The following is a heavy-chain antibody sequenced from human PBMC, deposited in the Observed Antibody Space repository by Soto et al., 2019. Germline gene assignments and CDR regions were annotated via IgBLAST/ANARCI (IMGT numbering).Heavy chain of an antibody. Sequence: QVQLQESGPGLVKPSGTLSLTCAVSGDSVSSPYYWCWVRQPPGKGLEWIGEVFHTGTTSYNPSLRSRVTISMDKSNNQFSLDLISVTAADTAVYYCARSAGWYAVHSWGPGTPVIVSS. CDR2: VFHTGTT. CDR1: GDSVSSPYY. J-gene: IGHJ4*02. D-gene: IGHD6-19*01. CDR3: ARSAGWYAVHS. V-gene: IGHV4-4*02.